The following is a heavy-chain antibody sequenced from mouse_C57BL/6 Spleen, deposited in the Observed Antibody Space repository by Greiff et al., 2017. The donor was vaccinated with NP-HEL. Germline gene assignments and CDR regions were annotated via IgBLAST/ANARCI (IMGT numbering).Heavy chain of an antibody. CDR1: GFSLTSYA. V-gene: IGHV2-9-1*01. D-gene: IGHD1-3*01. Sequence: VKLVESGPGLVAPSQSLSITCTVSGFSLTSYAISWVRQPPGKGLEWLGVIWTGGGTNYNSALKSRLSISKDNSKSQVFLKMNSLQTDDTARYYCARMDYGSSYAMDYWGQGTSVTVSS. CDR2: IWTGGGT. CDR3: ARMDYGSSYAMDY. J-gene: IGHJ4*01.